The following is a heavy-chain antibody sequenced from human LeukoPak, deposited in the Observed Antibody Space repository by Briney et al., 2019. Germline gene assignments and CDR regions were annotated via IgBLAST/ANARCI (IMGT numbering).Heavy chain of an antibody. J-gene: IGHJ6*02. D-gene: IGHD3-22*01. Sequence: ATVKVSCKTSGYTFTGYYMLWVRQAPGQGLEWMGRIVPNSGDTNYAQKFQGRVTLTRDTSISTAYMELSRLRSDDTAIYYCARGGVVTSVGHTFYYGMDVWGQGTTVTVSS. V-gene: IGHV1-2*06. CDR3: ARGGVVTSVGHTFYYGMDV. CDR1: GYTFTGYY. CDR2: IVPNSGDT.